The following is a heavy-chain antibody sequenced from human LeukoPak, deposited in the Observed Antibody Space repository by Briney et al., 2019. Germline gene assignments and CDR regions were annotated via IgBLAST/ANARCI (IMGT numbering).Heavy chain of an antibody. CDR1: GYRFATYW. CDR2: TYPVDSAT. J-gene: IGHJ6*02. Sequence: GESLKISFKGSGYRFATYWIGWVRQMPGKGLEWMGITYPVDSATRYSPSFQGQVTISVDKSISIAYLQWSSLKASDTAIYYCARDYNDYVGAMEVWGQGTTVTVSS. V-gene: IGHV5-51*01. D-gene: IGHD4-11*01. CDR3: ARDYNDYVGAMEV.